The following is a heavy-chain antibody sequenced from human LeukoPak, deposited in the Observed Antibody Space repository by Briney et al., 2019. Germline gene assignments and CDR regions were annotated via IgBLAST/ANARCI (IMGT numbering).Heavy chain of an antibody. CDR2: ISYDGSNK. J-gene: IGHJ4*02. Sequence: PGGSLRLSCAASGFTFGRYGMHWVRQAPGKGLEWVALISYDGSNKYYADSVKGRFTISRDNSKNTLYLQMNSLRAEDTAVYYCARLLDSGDYALSALRYWGQGTLVTVSS. D-gene: IGHD3-22*01. CDR3: ARLLDSGDYALSALRY. V-gene: IGHV3-33*01. CDR1: GFTFGRYG.